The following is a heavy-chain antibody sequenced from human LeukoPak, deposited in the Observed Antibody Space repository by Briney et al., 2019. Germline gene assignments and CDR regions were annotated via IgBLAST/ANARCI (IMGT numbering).Heavy chain of an antibody. V-gene: IGHV3-23*01. Sequence: GGSLRLSCAASGFTFSSYAMSWVRQAPGKGLEWVSAISGSGGSTYYADSVKGRFTISRDNSKNTLYLQMNSLRAEDTAVYYCAKNEGPYSSGHNFDYWGQGTLVTVSS. J-gene: IGHJ4*02. CDR3: AKNEGPYSSGHNFDY. CDR2: ISGSGGST. D-gene: IGHD6-19*01. CDR1: GFTFSSYA.